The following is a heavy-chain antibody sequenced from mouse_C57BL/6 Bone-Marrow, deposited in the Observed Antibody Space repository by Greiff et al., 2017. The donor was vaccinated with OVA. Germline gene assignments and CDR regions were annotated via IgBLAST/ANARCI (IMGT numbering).Heavy chain of an antibody. D-gene: IGHD2-3*01. J-gene: IGHJ2*01. CDR3: ARHEERIYDGYLLWDY. CDR1: GYTFTEYT. Sequence: VKLQESGAELVKPGASVKLSCKASGYTFTEYTIHWVKQRSGQGLEWIGWFYPGSGSIKYNEKFKDKATLTADKSSSTVYMELSRLTSEDSAVYFCARHEERIYDGYLLWDYWGQGTTLTVSS. CDR2: FYPGSGSI. V-gene: IGHV1-62-2*01.